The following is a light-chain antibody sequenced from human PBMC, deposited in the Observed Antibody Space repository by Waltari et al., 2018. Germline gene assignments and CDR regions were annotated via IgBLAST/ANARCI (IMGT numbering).Light chain of an antibody. Sequence: IVLTQSPGTLSLSPGERATLSCRVSQSVSRSLAWYQQKPGQAPKLLIYGASTRATGIPDRFTGSGSGTDFSLTISSLEPEDFAIYFCQHYVRLPATFGQGTKVEIK. CDR3: QHYVRLPAT. J-gene: IGKJ1*01. CDR1: QSVSRS. V-gene: IGKV3-20*01. CDR2: GAS.